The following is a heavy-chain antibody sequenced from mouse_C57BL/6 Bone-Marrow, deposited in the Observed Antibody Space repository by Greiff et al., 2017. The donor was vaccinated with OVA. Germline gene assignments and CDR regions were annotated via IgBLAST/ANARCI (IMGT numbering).Heavy chain of an antibody. D-gene: IGHD2-12*01. CDR3: ARETIVYFDY. V-gene: IGHV1-64*01. J-gene: IGHJ2*01. Sequence: QVQLQQSGAELVKPGASVKLSCKASGYTFTSYWMHWVKQRPGQGLEWIGMIHPNSGSTNYNEKFKSKATLTVDKSSSTAYMQLRSLTSEDSAVYYCARETIVYFDYWGQGTTLTVSS. CDR2: IHPNSGST. CDR1: GYTFTSYW.